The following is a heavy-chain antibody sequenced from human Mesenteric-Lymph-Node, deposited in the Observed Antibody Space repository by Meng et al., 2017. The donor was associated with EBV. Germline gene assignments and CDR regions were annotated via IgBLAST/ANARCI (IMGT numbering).Heavy chain of an antibody. CDR1: GYTFTSYG. V-gene: IGHV1-18*01. CDR2: ISVDSGNT. CDR3: ARGGLSIDY. J-gene: IGHJ4*02. D-gene: IGHD3-16*01. Sequence: VHLPQSGAEMRKPGASVKVSCETSGYTFTSYGINWVRQAPGQGLEWMGWISVDSGNTNYAQKVRDRVTMTTDFSTNTAYMELRSLTSDDTAVYYCARGGLSIDYWGLGTLVTVSS.